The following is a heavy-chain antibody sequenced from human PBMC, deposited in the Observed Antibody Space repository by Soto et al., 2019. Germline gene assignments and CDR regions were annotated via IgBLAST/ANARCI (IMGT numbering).Heavy chain of an antibody. J-gene: IGHJ4*02. CDR1: GFTFSSYG. D-gene: IGHD3-22*01. CDR2: IWYDGSNK. CDR3: ARKGSGSSGYYSDY. Sequence: GGSLRLSCAASGFTFSSYGMHWVRQAPGKGLEWVAVIWYDGSNKYYADSVKGRFTISRDNSKNTLYLQMNSLRAEDTAVYYCARKGSGSSGYYSDYWGQGTLVTVSS. V-gene: IGHV3-33*01.